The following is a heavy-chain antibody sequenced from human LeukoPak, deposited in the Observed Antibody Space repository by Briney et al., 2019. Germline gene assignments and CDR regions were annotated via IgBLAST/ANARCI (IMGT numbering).Heavy chain of an antibody. CDR1: GFTFSAYW. V-gene: IGHV3-74*03. D-gene: IGHD3-10*01. J-gene: IGHJ4*02. CDR3: VREASGSDNYYSDF. Sequence: GGSLRLSCAASGFTFSAYWMQWVRQAPGKGPVWVSRIHKDGKNPKYADSVEGRFTISRDNGRNTLYLQMNSLRVEDTGVYYCVREASGSDNYYSDFWGQGTPVPVSS. CDR2: IHKDGKNP.